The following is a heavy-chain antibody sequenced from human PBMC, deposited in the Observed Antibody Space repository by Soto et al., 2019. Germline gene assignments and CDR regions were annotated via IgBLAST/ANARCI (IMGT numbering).Heavy chain of an antibody. Sequence: ASVKVSCKTSGYSFTYYYIHWVRQAPGQGLEWMGWINCNSGGTKYAQRFQDWVTMTRDTSIKTVYLELSRLKFDDTAVYYCARGGIAARPTSWFDPWGQGTQVTVPS. D-gene: IGHD6-6*01. CDR2: INCNSGGT. V-gene: IGHV1-2*04. CDR3: ARGGIAARPTSWFDP. CDR1: GYSFTYYY. J-gene: IGHJ5*02.